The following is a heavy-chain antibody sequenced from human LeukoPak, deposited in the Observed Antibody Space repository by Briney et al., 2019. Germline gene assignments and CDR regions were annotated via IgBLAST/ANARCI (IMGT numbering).Heavy chain of an antibody. CDR1: GITVSSNF. D-gene: IGHD6-19*01. J-gene: IGHJ4*02. CDR3: ARVRGQRGYGSGYFDY. CDR2: IYSGGST. V-gene: IGHV3-66*01. Sequence: GGSLRLSCTVSGITVSSNFMSWVRQAPGKGLEWVSVIYSGGSTYYADSVKGRFSISRDSSKNTVYLQMNSPIAEDTAVYFCARVRGQRGYGSGYFDYWGQGTLVTVSS.